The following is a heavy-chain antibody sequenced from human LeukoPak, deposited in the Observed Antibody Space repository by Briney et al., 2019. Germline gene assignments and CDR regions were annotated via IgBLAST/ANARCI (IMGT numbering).Heavy chain of an antibody. Sequence: SETLSLTCTVSGGSISSYCWSWIRQSAGKGLEWIGRIYASGSTNYNPSLKSRLTMSIDTSKNQFSLKLSSVTAADTAVYYCGVGVRGIMIDYWGQGTLVTVSS. CDR1: GGSISSYC. CDR2: IYASGST. CDR3: GVGVRGIMIDY. V-gene: IGHV4-4*07. J-gene: IGHJ4*02. D-gene: IGHD3-10*01.